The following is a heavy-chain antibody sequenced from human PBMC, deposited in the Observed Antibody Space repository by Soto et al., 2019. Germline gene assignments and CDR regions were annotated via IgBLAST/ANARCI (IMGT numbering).Heavy chain of an antibody. Sequence: GGSLRLSCAASGFTFSSYAMSWVRQAPGKGLEWVSAISGSGGSTYYADSVKGRFTISRDNSKNTLYLQMNSLRAEDTAVYYCAKDMARIVGALPFDYWGQGTLVTVSS. CDR3: AKDMARIVGALPFDY. V-gene: IGHV3-23*01. CDR1: GFTFSSYA. CDR2: ISGSGGST. J-gene: IGHJ4*02. D-gene: IGHD1-26*01.